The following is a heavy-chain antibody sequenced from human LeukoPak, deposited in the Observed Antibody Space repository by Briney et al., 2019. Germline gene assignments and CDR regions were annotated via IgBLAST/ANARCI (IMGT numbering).Heavy chain of an antibody. CDR1: GYTFTSYG. CDR3: ARDEYSSSWRYFDY. Sequence: ASVKVSCKASGYTFTSYGISWVRQAPGQGLEWMGWISAHSGNTNYAQKVQGRVTMTTDTSTSTSYMELRSLRSDDTAVYYCARDEYSSSWRYFDYWGQGTLVTVSS. V-gene: IGHV1-18*01. CDR2: ISAHSGNT. J-gene: IGHJ4*02. D-gene: IGHD6-13*01.